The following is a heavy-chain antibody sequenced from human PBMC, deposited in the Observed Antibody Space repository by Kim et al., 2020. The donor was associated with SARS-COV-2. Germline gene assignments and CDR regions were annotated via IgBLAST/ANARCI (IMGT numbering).Heavy chain of an antibody. D-gene: IGHD3-22*01. CDR1: GFTFSSYG. CDR3: AKPSGDSSGYYGAFDI. V-gene: IGHV3-30*18. CDR2: ISYDGSNK. J-gene: IGHJ3*02. Sequence: GGSLRLSCAASGFTFSSYGMHWVRQAPGKGLEWVAVISYDGSNKYYADSVKGRFTISRDNSKNTLYLQMNSLRAEDTAVYYCAKPSGDSSGYYGAFDIWGQGTMVTVSS.